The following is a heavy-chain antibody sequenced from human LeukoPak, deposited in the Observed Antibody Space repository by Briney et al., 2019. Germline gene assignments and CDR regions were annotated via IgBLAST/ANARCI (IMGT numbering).Heavy chain of an antibody. CDR2: ISGSGGST. V-gene: IGHV3-23*01. Sequence: GGSLTLSCAASGFTFSSSAMSWVRQAPGKGLEWASAISGSGGSTYYADSVKGRFTISRDNSKNTLYLQMNSLRAEDTAVYYCAKDQRRSTVTLYYFDYWGQGTLVTVSS. CDR1: GFTFSSSA. CDR3: AKDQRRSTVTLYYFDY. D-gene: IGHD4-17*01. J-gene: IGHJ4*02.